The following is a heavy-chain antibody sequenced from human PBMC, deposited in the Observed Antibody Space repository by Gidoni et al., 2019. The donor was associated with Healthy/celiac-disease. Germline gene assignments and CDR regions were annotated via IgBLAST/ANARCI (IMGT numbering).Heavy chain of an antibody. CDR2: ISGSGGST. D-gene: IGHD6-13*01. Sequence: VQLLESGGGLVQPGGSLRLSCAASGFTFSSYAMSWVRQAPGKGLEWVSAISGSGGSTYYADSVKGRFTIARDNSKNTLYLQMNSLRAEDTAVYYCAKVEVAAGNFDYWGQGTLVTVSS. J-gene: IGHJ4*02. CDR1: GFTFSSYA. V-gene: IGHV3-23*01. CDR3: AKVEVAAGNFDY.